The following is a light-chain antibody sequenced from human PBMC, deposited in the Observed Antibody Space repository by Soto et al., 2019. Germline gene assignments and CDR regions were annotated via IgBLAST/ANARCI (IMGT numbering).Light chain of an antibody. CDR1: HSVSSSY. J-gene: IGKJ3*01. V-gene: IGKV3-20*01. CDR3: QQYGSSPFT. CDR2: CAS. Sequence: EIVLTQSPGTLSLSPGERATLSCRSSHSVSSSYLAWYQHKPGQAPSLLIYCASSRATGITERFSGSGSGTDFTLTISRLEPEDFAVYYCQQYGSSPFTFGPGTKVDIK.